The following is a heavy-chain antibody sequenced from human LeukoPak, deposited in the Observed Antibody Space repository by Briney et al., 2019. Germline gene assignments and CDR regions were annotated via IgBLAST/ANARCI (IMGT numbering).Heavy chain of an antibody. J-gene: IGHJ6*02. D-gene: IGHD3-10*01. Sequence: PSETLSLTCAVYGGSFSGYYWSWIRQPPGKGREWIGEINHSGSTNYNPSLKSRVTISVDTSKNQFSLKLSSVTAADTAVYYCARGMVRGVIILRYYGMDVWGQGTTVTVSS. CDR2: INHSGST. V-gene: IGHV4-34*01. CDR3: ARGMVRGVIILRYYGMDV. CDR1: GGSFSGYY.